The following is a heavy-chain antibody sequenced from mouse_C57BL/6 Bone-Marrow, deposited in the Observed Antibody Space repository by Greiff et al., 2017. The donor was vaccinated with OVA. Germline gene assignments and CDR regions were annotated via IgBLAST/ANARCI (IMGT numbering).Heavy chain of an antibody. CDR2: IYPRSGNT. V-gene: IGHV1-81*01. J-gene: IGHJ4*01. CDR1: GYTFTSYG. D-gene: IGHD1-1*01. CDR3: ARTETGGSSVGAMDY. Sequence: VKLMESGAELARPGASVKLSCKASGYTFTSYGISWVKQRTGQGLEWIGEIYPRSGNTYYNEKFKGKATLTADKSSSTAYMELRSLTSEDSAVYVCARTETGGSSVGAMDYWGQGTSVTVSS.